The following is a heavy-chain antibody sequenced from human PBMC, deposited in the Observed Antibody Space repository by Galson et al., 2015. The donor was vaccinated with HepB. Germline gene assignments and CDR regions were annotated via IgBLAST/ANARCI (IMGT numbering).Heavy chain of an antibody. Sequence: QSGAEVKEPGTSVKVSCKASGGTLTSYAISWVRQAPGQGLEWVGWISSYRGNTKYAQKFQGRVTMTKDTSTSTVYMEVRSLRFDDTAVYYCARDVDWVLDLWGQGTLVAVSS. CDR1: GGTLTSYA. V-gene: IGHV1-18*01. J-gene: IGHJ5*02. CDR3: ARDVDWVLDL. D-gene: IGHD3-9*01. CDR2: ISSYRGNT.